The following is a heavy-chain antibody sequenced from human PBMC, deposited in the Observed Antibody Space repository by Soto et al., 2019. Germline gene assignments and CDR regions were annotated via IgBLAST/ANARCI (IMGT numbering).Heavy chain of an antibody. V-gene: IGHV3-53*01. CDR3: AKDGRGSGSHYNSFGY. CDR1: GFTVGNNY. Sequence: EVQLVESGGGLIKPGGSLKLSCAASGFTVGNNYMSWVRQAPGKGLEWVSLIYSTGTTKYADSVKGRFTVSRENAKNTLYLQMDSPTAEDTAVYHCAKDGRGSGSHYNSFGYWGQGTLVTVSS. CDR2: IYSTGTT. D-gene: IGHD3-10*01. J-gene: IGHJ4*02.